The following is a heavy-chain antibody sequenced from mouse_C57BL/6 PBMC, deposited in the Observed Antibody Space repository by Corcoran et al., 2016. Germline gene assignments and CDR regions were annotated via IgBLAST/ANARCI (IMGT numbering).Heavy chain of an antibody. CDR3: ARSYGTPLTD. Sequence: QIQLVQSGPELKKPGETVKISCKASGYTFTTYGMSWVKQAPGKGLTWMSWINTYSGVPTYADDFKGRFAFSLETSASTAYLQINNLKNEDTATYFCARSYGTPLTDWGQGTTLTVSS. V-gene: IGHV9-3*01. CDR2: INTYSGVP. CDR1: GYTFTTYG. J-gene: IGHJ2*01. D-gene: IGHD2-1*01.